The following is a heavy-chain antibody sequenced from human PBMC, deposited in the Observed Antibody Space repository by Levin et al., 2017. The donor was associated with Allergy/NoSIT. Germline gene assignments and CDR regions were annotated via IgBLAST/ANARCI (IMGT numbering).Heavy chain of an antibody. V-gene: IGHV4-39*01. CDR2: IYYSGST. CDR1: GGSISSSSYY. J-gene: IGHJ4*02. CDR3: ARRVPLLRNYFDY. D-gene: IGHD2-15*01. Sequence: PGGSLRLSCTVSGGSISSSSYYWGWIRQPPGKGLEWIGSIYYSGSTYYNPSLKSRVTISVDTSKNQFSLKLSSVTAADTAVYYCARRVPLLRNYFDYWGQGTLVTVSS.